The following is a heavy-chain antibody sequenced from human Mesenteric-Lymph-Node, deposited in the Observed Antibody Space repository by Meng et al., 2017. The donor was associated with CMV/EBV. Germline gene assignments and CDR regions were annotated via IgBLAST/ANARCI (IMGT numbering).Heavy chain of an antibody. J-gene: IGHJ4*02. CDR1: GFTFRSYE. CDR3: ARETRGGSGSVDY. Sequence: GESLKISCVVSGFTFRSYEMNWVRQAPGKGLEWLSYITTSGNIQYYADSVKGRFTVSGDNAKNSLYLQINTLRADDTAVYYCARETRGGSGSVDYWGQGTLVTVSS. V-gene: IGHV3-48*03. CDR2: ITTSGNIQ. D-gene: IGHD3-10*01.